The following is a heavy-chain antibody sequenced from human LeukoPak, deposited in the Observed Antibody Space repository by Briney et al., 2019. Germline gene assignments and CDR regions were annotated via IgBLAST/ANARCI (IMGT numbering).Heavy chain of an antibody. CDR1: GHTFSNNA. CDR3: ARGRWTATATTYYLDS. Sequence: GASVKVSCKASGHTFSNNAIQWVRQGPGKRLEWMGWIDANNGRTKYSQNFQGRLTITRDSSASTAYMELTSLRSEDTALYFCARGRWTATATTYYLDSWGQGTLVTVSS. J-gene: IGHJ4*02. CDR2: IDANNGRT. D-gene: IGHD2-21*02. V-gene: IGHV1-3*01.